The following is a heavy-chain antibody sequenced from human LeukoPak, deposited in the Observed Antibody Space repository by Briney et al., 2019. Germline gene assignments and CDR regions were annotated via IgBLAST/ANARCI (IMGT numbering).Heavy chain of an antibody. CDR1: GGSISSYY. CDR2: SYYSGST. Sequence: PSETLSLTCTVSGGSISSYYWSWIRQPPGKGLEWVGYSYYSGSTNYNPSLKSRVTISVDTSKNQFSLKLSSVTAADTAVSYCAREGSSTTPVWGQGTLVTVSS. J-gene: IGHJ4*02. CDR3: AREGSSTTPV. V-gene: IGHV4-59*01. D-gene: IGHD6-6*01.